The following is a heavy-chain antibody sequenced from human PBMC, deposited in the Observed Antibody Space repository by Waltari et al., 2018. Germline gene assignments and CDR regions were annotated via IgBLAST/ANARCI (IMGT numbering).Heavy chain of an antibody. J-gene: IGHJ6*02. Sequence: EVQVVESGGDLVQPGGSLRLSCAASGFIFSHHWMSWVRQAPGKVLEWVANIKQDGSATYYVDSVKGRFTISRDNAQSSVFLQMNSLRVDDSAVYYCARAPSVGSGWFDYFYGMDVWGRGTTVTVSS. CDR3: ARAPSVGSGWFDYFYGMDV. CDR2: IKQDGSAT. CDR1: GFIFSHHW. V-gene: IGHV3-7*01. D-gene: IGHD6-19*01.